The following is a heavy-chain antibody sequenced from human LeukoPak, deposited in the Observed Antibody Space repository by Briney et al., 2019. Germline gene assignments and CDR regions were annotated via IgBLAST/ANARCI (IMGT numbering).Heavy chain of an antibody. CDR1: GGSISSGGYY. V-gene: IGHV4-31*03. Sequence: SETLSLTCTVSGGSISSGGYYWSWIRQHPGKGLEWIGYIYYSGSTYYNPSLKSRVTISVDTSKNQFSLKLSSVTAADTAVYYCARRSIAAYYFDYWGQGTLVTASS. CDR2: IYYSGST. D-gene: IGHD6-13*01. J-gene: IGHJ4*02. CDR3: ARRSIAAYYFDY.